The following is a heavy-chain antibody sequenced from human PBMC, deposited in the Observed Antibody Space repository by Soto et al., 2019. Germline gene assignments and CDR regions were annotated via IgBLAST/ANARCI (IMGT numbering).Heavy chain of an antibody. D-gene: IGHD3-10*01. Sequence: QVQLQESGPGLVKPSVTLSLTCTVSGGSISSYYWSWIRQPPGKGLEWIGYIYYSGSTNYNPSLKSRVTISVDTSKNQFSLKLSSVTAADTAVYYCARGPITMVRGVIHYYYYGMDVWGQGTTVTVSS. V-gene: IGHV4-59*01. CDR2: IYYSGST. J-gene: IGHJ6*02. CDR1: GGSISSYY. CDR3: ARGPITMVRGVIHYYYYGMDV.